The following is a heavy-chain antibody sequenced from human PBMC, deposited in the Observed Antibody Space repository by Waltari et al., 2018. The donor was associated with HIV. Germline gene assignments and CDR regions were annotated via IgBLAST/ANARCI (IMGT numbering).Heavy chain of an antibody. Sequence: QAQVLQSGAEVKEPGASVKVSCESSGHTTVGYYFHWVRQAPGQGLEWMGWSNPRTGGTNYAQKFQGRVNMARGTSLTTAHMELSSLRSDDTAVYYCATETYFGSGSYYRDAMDVWGQGTMVAVTS. CDR2: SNPRTGGT. V-gene: IGHV1-2*02. D-gene: IGHD3-10*01. CDR3: ATETYFGSGSYYRDAMDV. J-gene: IGHJ6*02. CDR1: GHTTVGYY.